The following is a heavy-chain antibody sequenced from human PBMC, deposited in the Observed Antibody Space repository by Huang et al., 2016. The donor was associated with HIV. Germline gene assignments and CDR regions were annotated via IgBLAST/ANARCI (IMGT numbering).Heavy chain of an antibody. D-gene: IGHD2-15*01. J-gene: IGHJ5*02. CDR2: IYTSGNT. CDR3: ARGRFLYCSGGSCYSIWFDP. CDR1: GGSISTASYY. Sequence: QVQLQESGPGLVKPSQTLSLTCTVSGGSISTASYYWSWIRQPAGKGLEWIGHIYTSGNTNYTPPLNSRVTISGDTSKNTFSLKLSSVTAADTAVYYCARGRFLYCSGGSCYSIWFDPWGQGTLVTVSS. V-gene: IGHV4-61*09.